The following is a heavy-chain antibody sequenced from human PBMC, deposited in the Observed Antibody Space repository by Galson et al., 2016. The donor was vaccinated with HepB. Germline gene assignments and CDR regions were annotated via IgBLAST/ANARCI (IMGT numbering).Heavy chain of an antibody. CDR3: ARRYCGGGSCYPRPYYFDF. Sequence: SLRLSCAVSGFPFSSHAMSWVRQAPGEGLEWVSIVRTNNIRSGFKTSYADSVQSRFTVSRDDSKNALCLQMNSLRVADTAVYYCARRYCGGGSCYPRPYYFDFWGHGILVTVSP. D-gene: IGHD2-15*01. V-gene: IGHV3-23*01. CDR2: VRTNNIRSGFKT. CDR1: GFPFSSHA. J-gene: IGHJ4*01.